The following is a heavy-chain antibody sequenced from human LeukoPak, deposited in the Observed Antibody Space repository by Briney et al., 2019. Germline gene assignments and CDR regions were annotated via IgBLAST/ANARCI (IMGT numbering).Heavy chain of an antibody. D-gene: IGHD6-19*01. CDR1: GGSISSYS. CDR2: IYTSGST. J-gene: IGHJ6*03. Sequence: SETLSLTCTVSGGSISSYSWSWIRQPAGKGLEWIGRIYTSGSTNYNPSLKSRVTISVDKSKNQFSLKLSSVTAADTAVYYCARDGGIAVAGTVYYYYYMDVWGKGTTVTVSS. V-gene: IGHV4-4*07. CDR3: ARDGGIAVAGTVYYYYYMDV.